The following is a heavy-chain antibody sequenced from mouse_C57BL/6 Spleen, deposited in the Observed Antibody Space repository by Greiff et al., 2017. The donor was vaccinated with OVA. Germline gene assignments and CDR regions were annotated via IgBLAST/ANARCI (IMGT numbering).Heavy chain of an antibody. CDR3: AKTYDYDPAWFAY. CDR2: IWGDGST. V-gene: IGHV2-3*01. CDR1: GFSLTSYG. J-gene: IGHJ3*01. D-gene: IGHD2-4*01. Sequence: QVQLKESGPGLVAPSQSLSITCTVSGFSLTSYGVSWVSQPPGKGLEWLGVIWGDGSTNYHSALISRRCISKDNSKSQVFLKLNRLQTDDTATYYCAKTYDYDPAWFAYWGQGTLVTVSA.